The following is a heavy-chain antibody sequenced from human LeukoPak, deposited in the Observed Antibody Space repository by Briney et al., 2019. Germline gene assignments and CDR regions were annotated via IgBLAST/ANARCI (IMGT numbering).Heavy chain of an antibody. Sequence: GGSLRLSCAASGFTFSDYYMSWIRQAPGKGLEWVSYISSSGSTIYYADSVKGRFTISRDNAKNSLYLQMNSLRAEDTAVYYCARSVVVAATRSKVLDYWGQGTLVTVSS. D-gene: IGHD2-15*01. CDR2: ISSSGSTI. CDR3: ARSVVVAATRSKVLDY. V-gene: IGHV3-11*04. CDR1: GFTFSDYY. J-gene: IGHJ4*02.